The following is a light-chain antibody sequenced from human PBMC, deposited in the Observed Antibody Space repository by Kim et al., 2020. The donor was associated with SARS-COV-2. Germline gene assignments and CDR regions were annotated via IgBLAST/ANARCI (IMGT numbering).Light chain of an antibody. V-gene: IGKV1-33*01. CDR2: EAS. Sequence: SAFVGYRVIITCQASHDISKYLNWYQQKPGRAPKLLIYEASNLETGVPSRFSGRGSETDFTFTISSLQPEDIATYYCQHYSSIPYSFGQGTKLEI. CDR3: QHYSSIPYS. J-gene: IGKJ2*03. CDR1: HDISKY.